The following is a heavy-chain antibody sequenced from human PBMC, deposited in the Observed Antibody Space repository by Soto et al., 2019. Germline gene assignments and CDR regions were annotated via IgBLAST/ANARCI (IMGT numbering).Heavy chain of an antibody. CDR2: ISGSGGST. J-gene: IGHJ4*02. D-gene: IGHD5-12*01. V-gene: IGHV3-23*01. CDR3: AKERRDGYNYGFDY. Sequence: PGGSLRLSCAASGFTFSSYVMNWVRQATGKGLEWVSGISGSGGSTYFSDSVKGRFTISRDNSKNTLYLQMNSLRAEDTAIYYCAKERRDGYNYGFDYWGQGTLVTVSS. CDR1: GFTFSSYV.